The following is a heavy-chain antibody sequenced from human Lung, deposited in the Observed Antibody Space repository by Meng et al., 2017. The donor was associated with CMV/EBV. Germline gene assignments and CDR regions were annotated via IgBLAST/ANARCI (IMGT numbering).Heavy chain of an antibody. D-gene: IGHD6-13*01. V-gene: IGHV3-21*01. Sequence: CTFSSYSKNWVRQAPGKGLEWVSSISSSSSYIYYADSVKGRFTISRDNAKNSLYLQMNSLRAEDTAVYYCARAAAAAGPHYNWFDPWGQGTLVTVSS. CDR3: ARAAAAAGPHYNWFDP. CDR2: ISSSSSYI. J-gene: IGHJ5*02. CDR1: CTFSSYS.